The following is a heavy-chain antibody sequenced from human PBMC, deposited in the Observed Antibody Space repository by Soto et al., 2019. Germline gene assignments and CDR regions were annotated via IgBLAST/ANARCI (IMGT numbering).Heavy chain of an antibody. CDR3: ARGFRGDGAFDI. Sequence: QVQLQESGPGLVKPSQTLSLTCSVSGGSLSSGAYFWSWIRQHPEKGLEWIGYIYYSGSTYQKPSLRSRLTMSVVTSKNQFSLNLSSVTAADTAVYYCARGFRGDGAFDIWGHGTTVIVSS. J-gene: IGHJ3*02. D-gene: IGHD3-10*01. CDR1: GGSLSSGAYF. V-gene: IGHV4-31*03. CDR2: IYYSGST.